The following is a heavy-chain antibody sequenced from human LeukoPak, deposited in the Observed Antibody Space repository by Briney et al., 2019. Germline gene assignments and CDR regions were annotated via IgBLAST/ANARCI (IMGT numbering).Heavy chain of an antibody. CDR2: IIPIFGTS. V-gene: IGHV1-69*05. J-gene: IGHJ5*02. Sequence: ASVKVSCKASGGTFTSFAISWVRQAPGQGLEWMGGIIPIFGTSKYAQKFQGRVTITTDESTGTAYMELSSLRSEDTAMYYCVRADYSNFDKWFDPWGQGTLVTVSS. D-gene: IGHD4-11*01. CDR3: VRADYSNFDKWFDP. CDR1: GGTFTSFA.